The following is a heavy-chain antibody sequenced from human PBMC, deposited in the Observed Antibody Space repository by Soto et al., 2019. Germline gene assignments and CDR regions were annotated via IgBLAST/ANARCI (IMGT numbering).Heavy chain of an antibody. J-gene: IGHJ5*02. CDR3: ARHGATRPEGDWQWVPWFDP. D-gene: IGHD3-9*01. V-gene: IGHV4-59*08. Sequence: PSETLSLTCTVSGGSISSYYWSWIRQPPGKGLEWIGYIYYSGSTNYNPSLKSRVTISVDTSKNQFSLKLSSVTAADTAVYYCARHGATRPEGDWQWVPWFDPWGQGTLVTAPQ. CDR2: IYYSGST. CDR1: GGSISSYY.